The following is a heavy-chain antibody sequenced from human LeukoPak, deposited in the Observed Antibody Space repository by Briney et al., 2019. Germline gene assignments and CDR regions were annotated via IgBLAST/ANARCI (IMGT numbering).Heavy chain of an antibody. CDR1: GFTFSSYW. V-gene: IGHV3-74*01. J-gene: IGHJ4*02. CDR2: INTDGSSV. CDR3: LRTTLGPAGAIDY. Sequence: GGSLRLSCAASGFTFSSYWMPWVRQAPGKGLVWVSRINTDGSSVTYAEFVKGRFTISRDNAKNTLYLQMNSLRAEDTAVYYCLRTTLGPAGAIDYWGQGTLVAVSS. D-gene: IGHD2-2*01.